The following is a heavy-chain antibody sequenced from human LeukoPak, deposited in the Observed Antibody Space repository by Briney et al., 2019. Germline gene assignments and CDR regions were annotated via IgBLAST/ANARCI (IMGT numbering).Heavy chain of an antibody. D-gene: IGHD3-22*01. V-gene: IGHV3-48*01. CDR3: ARLTGYYDSSGYLDY. J-gene: IGHJ4*02. CDR1: VFTFSSYR. CDR2: IISSSSTI. Sequence: GGSLRLSCAASVFTFSSYRMNWVRQAPGRGLEWVSYIISSSSTIYYADSVKGRFTISRDNAKNSLYLQMNSLRAEHTAVYYCARLTGYYDSSGYLDYWGQGTLVTVSS.